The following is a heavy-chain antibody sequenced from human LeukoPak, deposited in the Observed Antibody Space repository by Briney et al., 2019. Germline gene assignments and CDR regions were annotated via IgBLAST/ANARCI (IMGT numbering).Heavy chain of an antibody. CDR1: GFTFSSYS. J-gene: IGHJ4*02. D-gene: IGHD3-16*01. CDR2: ISSSSSTI. V-gene: IGHV3-48*01. CDR3: ARELYGYYFDY. Sequence: HPGGSLRLSCAASGFTFSSYSMNWVRQAPGKGLEWVSYISSSSSTIYYADSVKGRFTISRDNAKNSLYLQMNSLRAEDTAVYYCARELYGYYFDYWGQGTLVTVSS.